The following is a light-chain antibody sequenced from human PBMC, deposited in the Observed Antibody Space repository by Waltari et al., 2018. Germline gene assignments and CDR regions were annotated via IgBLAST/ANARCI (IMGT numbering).Light chain of an antibody. CDR1: QSVSSSY. J-gene: IGKJ1*01. V-gene: IGKV3-20*01. Sequence: EIVLTQSPGTLSLSPGERATLSCRASQSVSSSYLAWYQRKPGQAPRLRIYGASSRATGIPDRFSGSGSGTDFTLTISRLEPEDFAVYYCQQYGSSPWTFGQGTKVEIK. CDR3: QQYGSSPWT. CDR2: GAS.